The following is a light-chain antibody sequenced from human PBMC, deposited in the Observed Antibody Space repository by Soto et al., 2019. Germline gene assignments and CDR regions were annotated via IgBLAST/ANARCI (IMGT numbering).Light chain of an antibody. Sequence: DLQMTQSPSTLSASVGDRVTITCRASQSIGYWLALYQQKPGKAPNLLIYAASSLETGVPSRFSGSGSGTEFTPSISSLQPDDSASYYCQQYNSYSKTLGQGTKVDIK. CDR3: QQYNSYSKT. CDR1: QSIGYW. CDR2: AAS. V-gene: IGKV1-5*01. J-gene: IGKJ1*01.